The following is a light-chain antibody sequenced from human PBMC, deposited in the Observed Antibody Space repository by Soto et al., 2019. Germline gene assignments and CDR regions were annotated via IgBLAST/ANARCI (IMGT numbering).Light chain of an antibody. CDR3: ATWDDSLNGVV. Sequence: QSVLTQPPSASGTPGQRVTISCSGGYPNIGSNTVNWYHQLPGTAPNLLIYDNNQRPSGVPDRFSGSTSGTSASLAISGLLSEDEADYYCATWDDSLNGVVFGGGTKLTVL. J-gene: IGLJ2*01. CDR2: DNN. CDR1: YPNIGSNT. V-gene: IGLV1-44*01.